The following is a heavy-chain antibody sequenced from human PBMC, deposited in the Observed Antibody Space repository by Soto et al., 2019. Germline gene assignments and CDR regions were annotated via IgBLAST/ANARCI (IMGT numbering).Heavy chain of an antibody. Sequence: SETLSLTCIVSGGSISTSNYYWDWIRQPPGKGLEWIGGIYYSGTTYYNPSLNSRVTISQDTSRNQFSLKLSSVTAADTAIYYCARSAYGDYYFDSWGQGTLVTVSS. CDR2: IYYSGTT. CDR3: ARSAYGDYYFDS. CDR1: GGSISTSNYY. V-gene: IGHV4-39*01. J-gene: IGHJ4*02. D-gene: IGHD4-17*01.